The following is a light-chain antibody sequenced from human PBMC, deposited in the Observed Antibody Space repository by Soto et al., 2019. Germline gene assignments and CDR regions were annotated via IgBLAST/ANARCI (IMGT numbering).Light chain of an antibody. CDR2: GAS. CDR1: QSVRSTY. CDR3: QQYGNSPRT. Sequence: EIVLTQSPGTLSLSPGERSTLSCSSSQSVRSTYLAWYQQKPGQAPRLLIYGASSRATGIPDRFSGSGSGTDFTLTISRLEPEDFAVYFCQQYGNSPRTFGQGTRLEIK. J-gene: IGKJ5*01. V-gene: IGKV3-20*01.